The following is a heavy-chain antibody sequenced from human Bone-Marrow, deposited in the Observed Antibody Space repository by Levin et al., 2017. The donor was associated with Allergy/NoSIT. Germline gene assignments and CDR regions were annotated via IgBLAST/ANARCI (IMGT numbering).Heavy chain of an antibody. D-gene: IGHD3-9*01. V-gene: IGHV1-8*01. CDR1: GYTFTSYD. CDR3: AILGGSRGILTGYYTPYYYGMDV. Sequence: GESLKISCKASGYTFTSYDINWVRQATGQGLEWMGWMNPNSGNTGYAQKFQGRVTMTRNTSISTAYMELSSLRSEDTAVYYCAILGGSRGILTGYYTPYYYGMDVWGQGTTVTVSS. CDR2: MNPNSGNT. J-gene: IGHJ6*02.